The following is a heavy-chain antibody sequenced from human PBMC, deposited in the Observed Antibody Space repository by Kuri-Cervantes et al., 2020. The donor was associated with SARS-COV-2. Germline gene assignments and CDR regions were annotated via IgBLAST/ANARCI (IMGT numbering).Heavy chain of an antibody. J-gene: IGHJ4*02. CDR2: VSSNGGST. Sequence: GESLKISCAASGFTFSNYAMSWVRQAPGEGLEWVSTVSSNGGSTYYAASVKGRFTISRDNSKNTLYLQMNSLRAEDTAVYYCAKDPPPVTMVRGVIITLDYWGQGTLVTVSS. D-gene: IGHD3-10*01. V-gene: IGHV3-23*01. CDR1: GFTFSNYA. CDR3: AKDPPPVTMVRGVIITLDY.